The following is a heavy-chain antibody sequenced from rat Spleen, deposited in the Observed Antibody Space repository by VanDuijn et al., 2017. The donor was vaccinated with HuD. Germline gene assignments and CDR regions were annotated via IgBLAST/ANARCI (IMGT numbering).Heavy chain of an antibody. Sequence: EVQLVESGGGLVQPGRSLKLSCAASGFTFSNYDMAWVRQAPTKGLEWVASISTGGGNTYYRDSVKGRFTISRDNAKSTLYLQMDSLRSEDTATYYCARQGITTSNWYFDFWGPGTMVTVS. J-gene: IGHJ1*01. D-gene: IGHD1-10*01. CDR1: GFTFSNYD. CDR2: ISTGGGNT. CDR3: ARQGITTSNWYFDF. V-gene: IGHV5S23*01.